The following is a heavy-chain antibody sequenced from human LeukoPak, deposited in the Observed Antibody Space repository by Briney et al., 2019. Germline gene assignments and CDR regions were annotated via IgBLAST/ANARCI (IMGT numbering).Heavy chain of an antibody. V-gene: IGHV1-69*06. CDR3: ARDMEAAAVLSLDP. J-gene: IGHJ5*02. CDR2: IIPIFGTA. D-gene: IGHD6-13*01. Sequence: SVKVSCKASGGTFSSYGINWVRQTPGQGLEWMGGIIPIFGTANYAQKFQGRVTITADKSTSTAFMEVSSLRSEDTAVYYCARDMEAAAVLSLDPWGQGTLVTVSS. CDR1: GGTFSSYG.